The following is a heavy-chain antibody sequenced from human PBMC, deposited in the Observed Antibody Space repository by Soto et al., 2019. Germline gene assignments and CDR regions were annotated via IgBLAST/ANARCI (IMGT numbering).Heavy chain of an antibody. D-gene: IGHD3-10*01. J-gene: IGHJ4*02. CDR1: GFTFGTYA. V-gene: IGHV3-23*01. CDR2: ISHTGITT. Sequence: EVQLLESGGGLVQPGGSLRLSCVASGFTFGTYAMSWVRQAPGKGLEWVSAISHTGITTYYADSVKGRFTISRDNSKNTLQLQTNSLRAEDTAVYFCAQQSYGGGTYPLLFDYWGQGSLVTVSS. CDR3: AQQSYGGGTYPLLFDY.